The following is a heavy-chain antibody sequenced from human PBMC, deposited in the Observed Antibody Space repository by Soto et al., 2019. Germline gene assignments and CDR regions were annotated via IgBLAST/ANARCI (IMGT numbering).Heavy chain of an antibody. D-gene: IGHD1-20*01. CDR1: GFSLTSPGMC. CDR3: ARSIRGPRRFNGMDV. J-gene: IGHJ6*02. Sequence: SGPTLVNPTDTLTLTCTFSGFSLTSPGMCVSWIRQSPGKALEWLALIERDDDDKYYSTSLKTRLTISKDTRKNQVVLTMANMEPADTATYHCARSIRGPRRFNGMDVWGQGTTVTVSS. CDR2: IERDDDDK. V-gene: IGHV2-70*13.